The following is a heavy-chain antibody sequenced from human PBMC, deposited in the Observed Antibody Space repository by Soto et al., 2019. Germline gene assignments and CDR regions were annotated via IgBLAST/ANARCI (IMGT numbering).Heavy chain of an antibody. Sequence: GGSLRLSCSASGFTFSSYDMRWVRQAPGQGLQSVAFISSDGTRTYYTDSVKGRFTISRDNSKNTMYLQMSSLRAEDTAVYYCVRRASGLKAPADLWGQGSLVTVSS. CDR1: GFTFSSYD. CDR3: VRRASGLKAPADL. V-gene: IGHV3-64D*06. CDR2: ISSDGTRT. D-gene: IGHD3-3*01. J-gene: IGHJ4*02.